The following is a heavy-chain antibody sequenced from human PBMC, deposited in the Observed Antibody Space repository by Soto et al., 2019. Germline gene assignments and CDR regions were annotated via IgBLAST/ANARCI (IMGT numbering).Heavy chain of an antibody. V-gene: IGHV4-61*08. CDR1: DGNSLGRGYY. CDR3: ASVTVVKPLTLDY. D-gene: IGHD2-15*01. Sequence: IVADGNSLGRGYYRSLNKKPPGKGLEWIGYIYYSGSTNYNPSLKSRVTISVDTSKNQFSLKLSSVTTADTAVYYCASVTVVKPLTLDYWGQGTLVTVSS. J-gene: IGHJ4*02. CDR2: IYYSGST.